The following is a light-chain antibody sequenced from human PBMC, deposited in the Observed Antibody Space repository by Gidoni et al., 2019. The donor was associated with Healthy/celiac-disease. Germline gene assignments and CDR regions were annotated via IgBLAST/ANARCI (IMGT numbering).Light chain of an antibody. Sequence: DIVMTQSPASLAVSLGERATIHCKSSQSVLYSSNNKNYLAWYQQKPGQPPKMLISWASTRESGVPDRFSGSGSGTDFTLTISSLQAEDVAVYYCQQYYSTLTFGGGTKVEIK. J-gene: IGKJ4*01. V-gene: IGKV4-1*01. CDR1: QSVLYSSNNKNY. CDR3: QQYYSTLT. CDR2: WAS.